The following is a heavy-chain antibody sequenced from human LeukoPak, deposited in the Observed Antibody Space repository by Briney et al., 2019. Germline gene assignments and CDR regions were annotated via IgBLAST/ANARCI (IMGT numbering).Heavy chain of an antibody. CDR3: ARAVSGISPSDY. CDR1: GFTVSSNY. D-gene: IGHD3-16*01. CDR2: VYSGGST. Sequence: PGGSLRLSCAASGFTVSSNYMSWVRQAPGKGLEWVSVVYSGGSTYYADSVKGRFTISRDNSKNTLYLQMNSLRAEDTAVYYCARAVSGISPSDYWGQGTLVTVSS. V-gene: IGHV3-53*01. J-gene: IGHJ4*02.